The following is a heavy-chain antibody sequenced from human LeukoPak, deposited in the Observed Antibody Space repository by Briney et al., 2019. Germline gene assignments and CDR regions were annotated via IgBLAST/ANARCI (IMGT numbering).Heavy chain of an antibody. V-gene: IGHV1-58*01. CDR2: IVVGSGNT. J-gene: IGHJ3*02. Sequence: GASVTVSCTASDFTLTTSAVQWVRQARGQRLEWIGRIVVGSGNTDHAQKFQGRLTITRDISTSTAYMELSSLTSDDTAVYYCAAVPNANAWYWDDAFDIWGQGTMVTVSS. D-gene: IGHD2-8*02. CDR3: AAVPNANAWYWDDAFDI. CDR1: DFTLTTSA.